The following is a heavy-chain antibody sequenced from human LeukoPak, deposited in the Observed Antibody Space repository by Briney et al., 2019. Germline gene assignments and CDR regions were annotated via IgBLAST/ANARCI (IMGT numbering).Heavy chain of an antibody. J-gene: IGHJ6*02. D-gene: IGHD2-2*01. CDR2: IYHSGST. CDR1: GGSISSSNW. V-gene: IGHV4-4*02. CDR3: ARTYAPIYYYYGMDV. Sequence: SGTLSLTCAVSGGSISSSNWWSWVRQPPGKGLEWIGEIYHSGSTNYNPSLKSRVTISVDKSKNQFSLKLSSVTAADTAVYYCARTYAPIYYYYGMDVWGQGTTVTVSS.